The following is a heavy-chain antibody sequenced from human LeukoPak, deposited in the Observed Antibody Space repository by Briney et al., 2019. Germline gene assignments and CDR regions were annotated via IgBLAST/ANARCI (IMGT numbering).Heavy chain of an antibody. Sequence: GGSLRLSCAASGFTFSSCAMNWVRQAPGKGLEWVSAISGSGGSTYYADSVKGRFTISRDNSKNTLYLQMNSLRAEDTAVYYCAKPRPLTFGAFDIWGQGTMVTVSS. CDR2: ISGSGGST. CDR3: AKPRPLTFGAFDI. J-gene: IGHJ3*02. V-gene: IGHV3-23*01. CDR1: GFTFSSCA. D-gene: IGHD3-16*01.